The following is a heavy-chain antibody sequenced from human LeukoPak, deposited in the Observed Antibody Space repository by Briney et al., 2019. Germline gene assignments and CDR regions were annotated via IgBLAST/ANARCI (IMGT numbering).Heavy chain of an antibody. CDR1: GYTFTNYD. J-gene: IGHJ4*02. V-gene: IGHV1-8*01. CDR3: ARGNYDGYYFDS. D-gene: IGHD4-23*01. Sequence: ASVKVSCKASGYTFTNYDINWVRQATGQGLEWMGWMNPNSDNIGYAQKFQGRVTITRDTSISTAYMELSSLRSEDTAVYYCARGNYDGYYFDSWGQGTLVTVFS. CDR2: MNPNSDNI.